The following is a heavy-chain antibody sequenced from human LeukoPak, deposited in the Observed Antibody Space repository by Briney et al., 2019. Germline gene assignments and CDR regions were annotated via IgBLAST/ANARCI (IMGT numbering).Heavy chain of an antibody. V-gene: IGHV3-20*04. CDR1: GYTFYEYG. J-gene: IGHJ5*02. CDR3: ARDVVVTDNTSFDP. D-gene: IGHD2-21*02. CDR2: INWKGGST. Sequence: GGSLRLSCAACGYTFYEYGVSWVRQAPGKGVEWVSDINWKGGSTVYADSVKGGFTISRENAKNSLYLQMNSLRAEDTALYYCARDVVVTDNTSFDPWGQGTLVTVSS.